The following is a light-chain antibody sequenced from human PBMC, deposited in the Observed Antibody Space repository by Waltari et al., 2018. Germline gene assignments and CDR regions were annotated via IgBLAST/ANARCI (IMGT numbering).Light chain of an antibody. CDR1: SSNLGGNY. CDR3: AAWDDSLSGQV. J-gene: IGLJ2*01. CDR2: RTF. Sequence: QSVVTQPPSASGTPGQRVTISCFGSSSNLGGNYFYWYQQFPGAAPKPRIPRTFKRPSGVPDRFSGSKSGTSASLAISGLRSEDEADYYCAAWDDSLSGQVFGGGTKLTVL. V-gene: IGLV1-47*01.